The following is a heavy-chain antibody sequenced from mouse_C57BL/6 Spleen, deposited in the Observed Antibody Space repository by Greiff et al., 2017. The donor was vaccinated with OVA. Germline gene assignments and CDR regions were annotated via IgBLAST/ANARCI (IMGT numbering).Heavy chain of an antibody. CDR1: GYTFTSYW. CDR3: AYYSNYGNY. CDR2: IDPSDSYT. V-gene: IGHV1-59*01. J-gene: IGHJ2*01. Sequence: VQLQQPGAELVRPGTSVKLSCKASGYTFTSYWMHWVKQRPGQGLEWIGVIDPSDSYTNYNQKFKGKATLTVDTSSSPAYMQLSSLTSEDSAVYYCAYYSNYGNYWGQGTTLTVSS. D-gene: IGHD2-5*01.